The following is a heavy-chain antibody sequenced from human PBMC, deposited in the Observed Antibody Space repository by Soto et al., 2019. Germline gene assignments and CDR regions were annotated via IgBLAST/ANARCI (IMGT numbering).Heavy chain of an antibody. V-gene: IGHV1-8*01. CDR3: ARGRGKYKQQPLNNWFDP. J-gene: IGHJ5*02. D-gene: IGHD6-13*01. CDR2: MNPNSGNT. Sequence: GASVKVSCKASGYTFTSYDINWVRQATGQGLEWMGWMNPNSGNTGYAQKFQGRVTMTRNTSISTAYMELSSLRSEDTAVYYCARGRGKYKQQPLNNWFDPWGQGTLVTVSS. CDR1: GYTFTSYD.